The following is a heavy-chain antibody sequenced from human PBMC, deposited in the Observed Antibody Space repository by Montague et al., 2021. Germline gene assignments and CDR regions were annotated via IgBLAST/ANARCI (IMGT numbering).Heavy chain of an antibody. V-gene: IGHV3-21*01. J-gene: IGHJ4*02. Sequence: SLRLSCAASGFTFSYYSMLWVRQAPGQGLQWVSSIDSSSSYIFYVDSLKGRFTISRDNAKNSLSLRINSLRADDTGVYYCARYEVASSRSSIDYWGRGTLVPVSS. CDR2: IDSSSSYI. D-gene: IGHD6-6*01. CDR1: GFTFSYYS. CDR3: ARYEVASSRSSIDY.